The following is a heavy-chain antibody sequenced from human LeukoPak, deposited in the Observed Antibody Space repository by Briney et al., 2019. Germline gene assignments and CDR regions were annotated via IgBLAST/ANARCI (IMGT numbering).Heavy chain of an antibody. CDR3: ARGRGIRLLEWLPFDY. J-gene: IGHJ4*02. CDR2: IYYSGST. D-gene: IGHD3-3*01. CDR1: GGSISSYY. Sequence: SETLSLTCTVSGGSISSYYWSWIRQPPGKGLEWIGYIYYSGSTNYNPSLKSRVTISVDTSKNQFSLKLSSVTAADTAVYYCARGRGIRLLEWLPFDYWGKGTLVTVSS. V-gene: IGHV4-59*01.